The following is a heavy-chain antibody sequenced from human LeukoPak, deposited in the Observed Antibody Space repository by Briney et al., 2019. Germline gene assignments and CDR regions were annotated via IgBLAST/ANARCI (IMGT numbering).Heavy chain of an antibody. CDR3: TRGGYYEPIDS. V-gene: IGHV4-59*01. CDR1: GGSISTYY. CDR2: IYNSGST. J-gene: IGHJ4*02. Sequence: PSETLSLTCSVSGGSISTYYWSWIRQTPGKGLEQIGYIYNSGSTNYNPSLEGRVTMSIDTSKNQFSLKLSSVTAADTAVYYCTRGGYYEPIDSWGQGTLVSVSS. D-gene: IGHD3-22*01.